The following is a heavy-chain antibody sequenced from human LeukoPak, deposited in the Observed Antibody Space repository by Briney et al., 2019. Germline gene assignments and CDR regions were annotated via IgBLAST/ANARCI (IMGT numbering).Heavy chain of an antibody. CDR2: IWYDGSNK. CDR3: ARDLTYSGYDYEDY. D-gene: IGHD5-12*01. V-gene: IGHV3-33*01. CDR1: GFTFSSYG. Sequence: GGSLRLSCAASGFTFSSYGMHWVRQAPGKGLEWVAVIWYDGSNKYYADSVKGRFTIPRDNSKNTLYLQMNSLRAEDTAVYYCARDLTYSGYDYEDYWGQGTLVTVSS. J-gene: IGHJ4*02.